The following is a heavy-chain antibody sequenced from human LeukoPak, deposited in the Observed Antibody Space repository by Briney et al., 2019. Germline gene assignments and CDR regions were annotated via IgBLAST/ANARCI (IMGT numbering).Heavy chain of an antibody. CDR1: GGSISSYY. CDR3: ARGFYDSSGYDY. CDR2: IYYSGST. V-gene: IGHV4-59*01. Sequence: PSETLSLTCTVSGGSISSYYWSWIRQPPGKGLEWIGYIYYSGSTNYNPSLKSRVTISADTSKNQFSLKLSSVTAADTAVYYCARGFYDSSGYDYWGQGTLVTVSS. J-gene: IGHJ4*02. D-gene: IGHD3-22*01.